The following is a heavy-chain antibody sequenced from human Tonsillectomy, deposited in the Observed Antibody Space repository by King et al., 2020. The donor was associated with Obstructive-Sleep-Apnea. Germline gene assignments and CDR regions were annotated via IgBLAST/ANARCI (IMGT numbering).Heavy chain of an antibody. CDR1: GYTLTELS. CDR2: FDPEDGET. V-gene: IGHV1-24*01. J-gene: IGHJ6*02. CDR3: ATDSAAAGIRHHYYSGMDV. D-gene: IGHD6-13*01. Sequence: QLVQSGAEVKKPGASVKVSCKVSGYTLTELSMHWVRHTPGKGLEWMGGFDPEDGETMYAQKFQGRVTMTEDTSTDTAYMELSSLRSEDTAVYYCATDSAAAGIRHHYYSGMDVWGQGTTVTVSS.